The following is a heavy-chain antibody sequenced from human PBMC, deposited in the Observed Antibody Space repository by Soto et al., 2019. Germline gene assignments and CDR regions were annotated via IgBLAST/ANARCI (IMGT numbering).Heavy chain of an antibody. CDR1: GGTFSSYA. V-gene: IGHV1-69*12. D-gene: IGHD1-7*01. CDR2: IIPIFGTA. CDR3: ARSTTNWNYVGSALARFHLAYFDY. J-gene: IGHJ4*02. Sequence: QVQVVQSGAEVKKPGSSVKVTCKASGGTFSSYAIRWVRQAPGQGLEWMGGIIPIFGTANYAQKFQGRVTMTADESTSTAYMERSSLRSEDTPVYYCARSTTNWNYVGSALARFHLAYFDYWGQGTLVTVSS.